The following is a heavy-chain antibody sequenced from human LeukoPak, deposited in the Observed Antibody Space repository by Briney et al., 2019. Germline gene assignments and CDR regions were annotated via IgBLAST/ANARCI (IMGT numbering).Heavy chain of an antibody. J-gene: IGHJ4*02. CDR3: ARFGSGWWYNDY. CDR2: IYHTGNI. V-gene: IGHV4-59*01. Sequence: SETLSLTCAVSGASITSYYWTWIRQPPGKGLEWIGYIYHTGNIKYNPSLNSRFTISIDTSKNQFSLKLSSVTAADTAVYYCARFGSGWWYNDYWGQGTLVTVSS. D-gene: IGHD6-19*01. CDR1: GASITSYY.